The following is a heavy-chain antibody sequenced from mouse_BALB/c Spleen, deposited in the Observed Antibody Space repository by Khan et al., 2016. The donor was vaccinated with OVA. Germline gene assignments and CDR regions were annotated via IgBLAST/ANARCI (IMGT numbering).Heavy chain of an antibody. CDR3: VRSWDSYNFDY. J-gene: IGHJ2*01. D-gene: IGHD4-1*01. CDR2: IYPGNGDT. CDR1: GYIFTKFW. Sequence: QVQLQQSGAELARPGASVKLSCKASGYIFTKFWMQWVKQRPGQGLEWIGAIYPGNGDTRYTQRFKGKATLTADESSSTAYMQLSSLASEDSAVFYCVRSWDSYNFDYWGQGTTLTVSS. V-gene: IGHV1-87*01.